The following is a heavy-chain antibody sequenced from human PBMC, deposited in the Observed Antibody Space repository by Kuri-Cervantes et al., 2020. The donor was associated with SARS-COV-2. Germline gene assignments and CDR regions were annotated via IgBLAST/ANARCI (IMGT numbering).Heavy chain of an antibody. CDR3: ARIHVTSDWYFDL. V-gene: IGHV4-4*07. D-gene: IGHD2-21*02. Sequence: ESLKISCTVSGGSISSYYWSWIRQPAGKGLEWIGRIYTSGSTNYNPSLKSRVTMSVDTSKNQFSLKLSSVTAEDTAVYYCARIHVTSDWYFDLWGRGTLVTVSS. J-gene: IGHJ2*01. CDR2: IYTSGST. CDR1: GGSISSYY.